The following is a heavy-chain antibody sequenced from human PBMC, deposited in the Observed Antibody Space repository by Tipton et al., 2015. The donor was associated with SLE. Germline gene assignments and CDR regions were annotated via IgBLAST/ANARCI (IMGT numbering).Heavy chain of an antibody. J-gene: IGHJ4*02. Sequence: RSLRLSCAASGFTFSTYAMHWVRQAPGKGLEWVAVISYDGSNTYYSESVKGRLTLSRDNSKNTAYLHINSLRVEDAAMYFCVSPDNPYDSSGYWSFDYWGQGTLVTVSS. CDR2: ISYDGSNT. D-gene: IGHD3-22*01. V-gene: IGHV3-30*04. CDR3: VSPDNPYDSSGYWSFDY. CDR1: GFTFSTYA.